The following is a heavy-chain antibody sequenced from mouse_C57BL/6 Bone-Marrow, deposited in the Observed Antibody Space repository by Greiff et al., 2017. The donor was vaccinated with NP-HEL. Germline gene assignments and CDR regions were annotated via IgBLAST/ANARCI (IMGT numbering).Heavy chain of an antibody. CDR2: IYPSDSET. J-gene: IGHJ3*01. V-gene: IGHV1-61*01. CDR1: GYTFTSYW. CDR3: ARGGPFAY. D-gene: IGHD3-3*01. Sequence: QVQLKQPGAELVRPGSSVKLSCKASGYTFTSYWMDWVKQRPGQGLEWIGNIYPSDSETHYTQKFKDKATLTVDKSSSTAYMQLSSLTSEDSAVYYCARGGPFAYWGQGTLVTVSA.